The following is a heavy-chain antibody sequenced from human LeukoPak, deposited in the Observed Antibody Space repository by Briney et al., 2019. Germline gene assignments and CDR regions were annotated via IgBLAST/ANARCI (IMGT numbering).Heavy chain of an antibody. Sequence: PGGSLRLSCAASGFTFSSYAMSWVRQAPGKGLEWVSAISGSGGSTYYAGSVKGRFTISRDNSKSTLYLQMNSLRAEDTAVYYCSKPKYSSGWSNFDYWGQGTLVTVSS. D-gene: IGHD6-19*01. J-gene: IGHJ4*02. CDR3: SKPKYSSGWSNFDY. V-gene: IGHV3-23*01. CDR2: ISGSGGST. CDR1: GFTFSSYA.